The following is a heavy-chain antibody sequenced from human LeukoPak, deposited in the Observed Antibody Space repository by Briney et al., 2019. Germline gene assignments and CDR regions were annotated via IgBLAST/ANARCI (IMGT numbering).Heavy chain of an antibody. Sequence: SETLSLTCTVSGGPISSGGYYWSWIRQHPGKGLEWIGYIYYSGSTYYNPSLKSRVTISVDTSRNQFSLKLSSVTAADTAVYYCARGSHSAGFDPWGQGTLVTVSS. J-gene: IGHJ5*02. V-gene: IGHV4-31*03. D-gene: IGHD3-10*01. CDR3: ARGSHSAGFDP. CDR2: IYYSGST. CDR1: GGPISSGGYY.